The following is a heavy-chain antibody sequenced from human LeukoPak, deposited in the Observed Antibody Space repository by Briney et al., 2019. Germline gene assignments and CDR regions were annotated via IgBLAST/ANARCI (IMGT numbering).Heavy chain of an antibody. CDR2: ISGSGGST. Sequence: GGSLRLSCAASGFTFSSYAMSWVRQAPGKGLEWVSAISGSGGSTYYADSVKGRFTISRDNSKNTLYLQMNSLRAEDTAVHYCAKDIGYFDWLFDYWGQGTLVTVSS. V-gene: IGHV3-23*01. CDR1: GFTFSSYA. D-gene: IGHD3-9*01. J-gene: IGHJ4*02. CDR3: AKDIGYFDWLFDY.